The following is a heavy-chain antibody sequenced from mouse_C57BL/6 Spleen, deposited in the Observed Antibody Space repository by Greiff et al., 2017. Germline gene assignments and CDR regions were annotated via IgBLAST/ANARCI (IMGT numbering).Heavy chain of an antibody. D-gene: IGHD2-3*01. Sequence: VKVVESGAELMKPGASVKLSCKATGYTFTGYWIEWVKQRPGHGLEWIGEILPGSGSTNYNEKFKGKATFTADTSSNTAYMQLSSLTTEDSAIYYCASDGYYVGYAMDYWGQGTSVTVSS. CDR3: ASDGYYVGYAMDY. V-gene: IGHV1-9*01. J-gene: IGHJ4*01. CDR2: ILPGSGST. CDR1: GYTFTGYW.